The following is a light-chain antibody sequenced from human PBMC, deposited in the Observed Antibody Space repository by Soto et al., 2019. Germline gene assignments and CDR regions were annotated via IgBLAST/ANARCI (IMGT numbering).Light chain of an antibody. CDR1: SSNIGSNA. J-gene: IGLJ2*01. V-gene: IGLV1-36*01. CDR2: SGD. CDR3: AAWDGRLTGVV. Sequence: QSVLTQPPSPSATPGQRVILSCSGSSSNIGSNAVSWYQKFPGKAPKLLIYSGDQGPSGVSDRFSGSKSGTSASLAISGLQSEDEAEYYCAAWDGRLTGVVFGGGTQLTVL.